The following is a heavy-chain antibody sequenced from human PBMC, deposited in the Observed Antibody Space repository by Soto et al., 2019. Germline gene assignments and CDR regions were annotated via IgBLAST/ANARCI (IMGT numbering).Heavy chain of an antibody. V-gene: IGHV3-48*01. CDR2: ISGTSGTI. CDR1: GLTFSTYS. D-gene: IGHD4-4*01. J-gene: IGHJ6*02. CDR3: ARDLAISNYYYFGLDV. Sequence: EVQLVESGGGLVQPGGSLRVSCAVSASGLTFSTYSMNWVRQAPVKGLEWVSYISGTSGTIFYADSVKGRFTISRDNAKNSLYLQMNSLRVEDTAVYYSARDLAISNYYYFGLDVWGQGTTVIVSS.